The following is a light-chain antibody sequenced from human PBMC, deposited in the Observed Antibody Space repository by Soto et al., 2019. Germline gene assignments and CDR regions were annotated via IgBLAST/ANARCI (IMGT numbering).Light chain of an antibody. Sequence: QSVLTQPPSASGTPGQRVTISCSGSSSKIGSNYVYWYQQLPGTAPNLLIYSNNQRPSAVPVRFSGSKSSTSDSLAISGLRSEDEDDYYCAAWDDSLSAWVFGGGTKVTVL. CDR2: SNN. CDR1: SSKIGSNY. CDR3: AAWDDSLSAWV. V-gene: IGLV1-47*01. J-gene: IGLJ3*02.